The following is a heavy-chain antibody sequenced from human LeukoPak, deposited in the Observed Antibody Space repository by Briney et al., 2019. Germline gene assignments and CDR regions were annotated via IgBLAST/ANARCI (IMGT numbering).Heavy chain of an antibody. Sequence: GGPLRLSCAASGFTFSSYAMHWVREAPGKGLEWVAVISHDGSNKYYADSVKGRFTISRDNSKNTLYLQMNSLRAEDTAVYYCARAPARGGFDYWGQGTLVTVSS. V-gene: IGHV3-30-3*01. CDR2: ISHDGSNK. J-gene: IGHJ4*02. CDR1: GFTFSSYA. CDR3: ARAPARGGFDY. D-gene: IGHD3-10*01.